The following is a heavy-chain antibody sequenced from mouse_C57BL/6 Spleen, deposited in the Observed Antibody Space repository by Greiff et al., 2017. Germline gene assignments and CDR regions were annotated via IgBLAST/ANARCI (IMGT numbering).Heavy chain of an antibody. V-gene: IGHV1-15*01. CDR1: GYTFTDYE. D-gene: IGHD2-1*01. Sequence: QVQLQQSGAELVRPGASVTLSCKASGYTFTDYEMHWVKQTPVHGLEWIGAIDPETGGTAYNQKFKGKAILTADKSSSSAYMELRSLTSEDSAVYYCTRRDYYGNNYYAMDYWGQGTSVTVSS. CDR2: IDPETGGT. CDR3: TRRDYYGNNYYAMDY. J-gene: IGHJ4*01.